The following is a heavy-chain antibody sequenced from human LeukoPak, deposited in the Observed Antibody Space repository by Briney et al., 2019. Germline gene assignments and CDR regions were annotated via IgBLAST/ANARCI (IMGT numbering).Heavy chain of an antibody. CDR3: ARGTRSGYFGY. J-gene: IGHJ4*02. CDR2: INTNTGNP. V-gene: IGHV7-4-1*02. CDR1: GYTFTSYG. Sequence: ASVKVSCKASGYTFTSYGISWVRQAPGQGLEWMGWINTNTGNPTYAQGFTGRFVFSLDTSVSTAYLQISSLKAEDTAVYYCARGTRSGYFGYWGQGTLVTVSS. D-gene: IGHD6-19*01.